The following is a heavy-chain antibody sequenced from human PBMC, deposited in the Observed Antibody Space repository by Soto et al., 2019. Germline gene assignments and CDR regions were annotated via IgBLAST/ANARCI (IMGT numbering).Heavy chain of an antibody. Sequence: GGSLRLSCAASGFTFSSYSMNWVRQAPGKGLEWVSVIYSGGSTYYADSVKGRFTISRDNSKNTLYLQMNSLRAEDTAVYYCARGYDFWSGYYYYYGMDGWGQGTTVTVAS. D-gene: IGHD3-3*01. CDR3: ARGYDFWSGYYYYYGMDG. V-gene: IGHV3-66*01. CDR2: IYSGGST. CDR1: GFTFSSYS. J-gene: IGHJ6*02.